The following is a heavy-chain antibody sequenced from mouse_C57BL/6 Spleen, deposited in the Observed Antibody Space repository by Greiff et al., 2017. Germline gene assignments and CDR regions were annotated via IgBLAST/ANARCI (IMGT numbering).Heavy chain of an antibody. Sequence: VQLQQSGAELVRPGASVKLSCTASGFNIKDDYMHWVKQRPEQGLEWIGWIDPENGDTDYASKFQGQATITADTSSNTADLQLSSLTAEDTAVYYCTTVKGGFWGQGTLVTVSA. J-gene: IGHJ3*01. CDR1: GFNIKDDY. CDR3: TTVKGGF. CDR2: IDPENGDT. D-gene: IGHD1-2*01. V-gene: IGHV14-4*01.